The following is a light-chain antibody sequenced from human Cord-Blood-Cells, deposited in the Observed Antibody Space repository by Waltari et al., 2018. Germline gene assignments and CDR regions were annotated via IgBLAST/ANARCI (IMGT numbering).Light chain of an antibody. Sequence: EIVLTQSPATLSLPPGERATLSCRASQSVSRYLAWYQQKPGQAPRLLIYDASNSATGIPARFSGSGSGTDFTLTISSLEPEDFAVYYCQQRSNWPWTFGQGTKVEIK. J-gene: IGKJ1*01. CDR2: DAS. CDR1: QSVSRY. CDR3: QQRSNWPWT. V-gene: IGKV3-11*01.